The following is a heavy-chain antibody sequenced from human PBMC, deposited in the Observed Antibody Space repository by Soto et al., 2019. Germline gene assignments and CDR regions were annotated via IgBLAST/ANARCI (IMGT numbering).Heavy chain of an antibody. CDR2: LNPDTGNT. CDR1: GFTFRDNL. J-gene: IGHJ3*01. Sequence: QVQLVQSGAELKKPGASVNISCTASGFTFRDNLINWVLQVPAQGLEWMGWLNPDTGNTRYSETFKGRVTTSSHASASIAYLELSGLENEDTALYFCARGIQSVGPRASDAFDVWGQGTMMTVSS. D-gene: IGHD5-18*01. CDR3: ARGIQSVGPRASDAFDV. V-gene: IGHV1-3*01.